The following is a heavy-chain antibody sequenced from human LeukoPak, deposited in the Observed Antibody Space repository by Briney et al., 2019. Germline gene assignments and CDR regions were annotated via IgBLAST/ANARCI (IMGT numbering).Heavy chain of an antibody. D-gene: IGHD6-19*01. CDR2: ISGGGGST. Sequence: GGSLRLSCAASGFTFTSYSMNWVRQAPGKGLEWVSTISGGGGSTYYADSVKGRFTISRDNSKNTLYLQMNSLRAEDTAVYYCAKEGQWLTRPLDYWGQGTLVTVSS. V-gene: IGHV3-23*01. CDR1: GFTFTSYS. J-gene: IGHJ4*02. CDR3: AKEGQWLTRPLDY.